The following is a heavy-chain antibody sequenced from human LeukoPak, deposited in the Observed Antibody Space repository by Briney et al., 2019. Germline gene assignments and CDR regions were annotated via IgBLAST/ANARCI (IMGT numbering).Heavy chain of an antibody. CDR2: IYYSGST. D-gene: IGHD3-10*01. V-gene: IGHV4-39*01. CDR1: GGSISSYY. Sequence: SETLSLTCTVSGGSISSYYWGWIRQPPGKGLEWIGSIYYSGSTYYNPSLKSRVTISVDTSKNQFSLKLSSVTAADTAVYYCARPPLATYGSEYYFDYWGQGTLVTVSS. CDR3: ARPPLATYGSEYYFDY. J-gene: IGHJ4*02.